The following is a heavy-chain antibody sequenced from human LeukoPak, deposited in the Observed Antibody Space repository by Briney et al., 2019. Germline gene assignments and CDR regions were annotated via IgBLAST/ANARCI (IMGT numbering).Heavy chain of an antibody. CDR1: GGTFSSYA. D-gene: IGHD4-17*01. CDR2: IIPIFGTA. CDR3: ARSNAGYGDYYFDY. V-gene: IGHV1-69*06. Sequence: SVKVSCKASGGTFSSYAISWVRQAPGQGLEWMGGIIPIFGTANYAQKFQGRVTITADKSTSTAYMELSSLRSKDTAVYYCARSNAGYGDYYFDYWGQGTLVTVSS. J-gene: IGHJ4*02.